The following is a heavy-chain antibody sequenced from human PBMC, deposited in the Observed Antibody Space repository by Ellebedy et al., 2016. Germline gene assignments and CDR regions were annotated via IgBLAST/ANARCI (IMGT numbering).Heavy chain of an antibody. CDR3: ADGERTYYDYNRPLP. Sequence: GESLKISXAASGFTFGSYAMSWVRQAPGKGLEWVSSISGSGGSTYYGDSVKGRFTISRDNSKNTLYLQMNSLRAADTAVYYCADGERTYYDYNRPLPWGQGTLVTVSS. CDR2: ISGSGGST. V-gene: IGHV3-23*01. D-gene: IGHD3-3*01. J-gene: IGHJ5*02. CDR1: GFTFGSYA.